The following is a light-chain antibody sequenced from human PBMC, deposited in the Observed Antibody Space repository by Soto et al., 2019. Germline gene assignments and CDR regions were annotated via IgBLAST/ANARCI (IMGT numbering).Light chain of an antibody. Sequence: QSVLTQPASVSGSPGQSITISCTGTSSDVGGYNYVSWYQQHPGKAPKLMIYDVSNRPSGVSNRFSGSKSGNTASLTISGLQAEDEADYYCSSYTSSSTLGVVFGGGPKLTVL. J-gene: IGLJ2*01. CDR1: SSDVGGYNY. CDR2: DVS. CDR3: SSYTSSSTLGVV. V-gene: IGLV2-14*01.